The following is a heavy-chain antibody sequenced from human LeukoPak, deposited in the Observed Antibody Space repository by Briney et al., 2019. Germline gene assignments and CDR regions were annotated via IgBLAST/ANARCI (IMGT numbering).Heavy chain of an antibody. CDR2: IYYSGTT. V-gene: IGHV4-59*01. D-gene: IGHD2-2*01. J-gene: IGHJ3*02. Sequence: SETLSLTCTVSGGSISRSYWSLIRQPPGKGLEWIGYIYYSGTTNYNPSLKSRLTISVDTSNNQFSLKLSSVTAADTAVYYCARQYCTSTTCRTFDIWGQGTMVTVSS. CDR1: GGSISRSY. CDR3: ARQYCTSTTCRTFDI.